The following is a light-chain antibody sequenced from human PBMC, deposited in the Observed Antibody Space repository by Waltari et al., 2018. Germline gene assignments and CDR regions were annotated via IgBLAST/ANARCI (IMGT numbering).Light chain of an antibody. V-gene: IGLV1-40*01. CDR3: QSHDSILSDYV. J-gene: IGLJ1*01. CDR1: SSSIRSGYA. Sequence: QSVLTQPPSVSGAPGQGVPIPRPGSSSSIRSGYAVQGFQQLPGTAPKLLIYGNTNRPSGVPDRFSASKSGTSASLAITGLQAEDEANYYCQSHDSILSDYVFGTGTKVTVL. CDR2: GNT.